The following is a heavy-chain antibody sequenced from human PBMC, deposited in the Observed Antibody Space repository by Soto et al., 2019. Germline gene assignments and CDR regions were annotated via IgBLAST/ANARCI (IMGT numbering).Heavy chain of an antibody. CDR1: GYTFTSYY. Sequence: ASVKVSCKASGYTFTSYYMHWVRQAPGQGLEWMGIINPSGGSTSYAQKFQGRVTMTRDTSTSTVYMELSSLRSEDTAVYYCAIEGSDYYDSSDYFDYWGQGTLVTVSS. CDR2: INPSGGST. V-gene: IGHV1-46*01. J-gene: IGHJ4*02. D-gene: IGHD3-22*01. CDR3: AIEGSDYYDSSDYFDY.